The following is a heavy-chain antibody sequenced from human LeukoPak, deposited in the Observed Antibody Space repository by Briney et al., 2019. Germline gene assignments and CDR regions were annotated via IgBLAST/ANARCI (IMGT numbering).Heavy chain of an antibody. CDR2: ISSSSSYT. J-gene: IGHJ4*02. V-gene: IGHV3-11*06. D-gene: IGHD4-17*01. Sequence: KPGGSLRLSCAASGFTFSDYYMSWIRQAPGKGLEWVSYISSSSSYTNYADSVKGRFTISRDNAKNTMYLQMSSLRAEDTAVYYCARATNHYGDYGDCWGLGTLVTVSS. CDR1: GFTFSDYY. CDR3: ARATNHYGDYGDC.